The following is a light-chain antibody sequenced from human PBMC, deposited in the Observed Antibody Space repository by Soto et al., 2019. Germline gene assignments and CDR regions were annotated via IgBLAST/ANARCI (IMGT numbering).Light chain of an antibody. J-gene: IGKJ2*01. Sequence: VLTQSPATLSLSPGERAILSCRASQSVSSYFAWYQQKPGQAPSLLIYDASYRATDIPTRFSGRGSGTDFTLTISRLNPEDFAVYYCHQRNNCPYTVGQGTEQEI. CDR2: DAS. CDR3: HQRNNCPYT. V-gene: IGKV3-11*01. CDR1: QSVSSY.